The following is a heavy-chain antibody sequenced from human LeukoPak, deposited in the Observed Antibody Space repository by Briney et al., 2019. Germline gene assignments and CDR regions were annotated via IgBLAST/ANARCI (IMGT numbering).Heavy chain of an antibody. Sequence: PGLSLRLSCSASRVTFSRYSLNTVRQTPGQGLEWVSYISSGSSTRYYADSVKGRFTISRDNAKNSLYLQMNSLRDEDTAVYYCARDRVYSGYDFGYWGQGTLVTVSS. D-gene: IGHD5-12*01. CDR2: ISSGSSTR. V-gene: IGHV3-48*02. J-gene: IGHJ4*02. CDR3: ARDRVYSGYDFGY. CDR1: RVTFSRYS.